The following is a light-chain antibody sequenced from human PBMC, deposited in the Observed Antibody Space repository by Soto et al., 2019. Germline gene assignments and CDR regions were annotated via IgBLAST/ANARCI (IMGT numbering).Light chain of an antibody. CDR1: QGVSSSY. CDR3: QQRSNWPGT. V-gene: IGKV3D-20*02. CDR2: DAS. J-gene: IGKJ3*01. Sequence: EIVLTQSPGTLSLSPGERVTLSCRASQGVSSSYLACYQQKPGQAPRLLIYDASNRATGIPARFGGSGSGTDFTLTINSLEPEDFAVYYCQQRSNWPGTFGPGTKVDIK.